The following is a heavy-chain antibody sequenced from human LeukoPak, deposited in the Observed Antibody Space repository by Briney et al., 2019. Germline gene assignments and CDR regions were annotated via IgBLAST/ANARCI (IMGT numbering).Heavy chain of an antibody. J-gene: IGHJ6*02. CDR1: GFTFSSYG. CDR2: ISYDGSNK. CDR3: AKDVRYYDFWSGSKRYYGMDV. Sequence: GGSLRLSCAASGFTFSSYGMHWVRQAPGKGLEWVVVISYDGSNKYYADSVKGRFTISRDNSKNTLYLQMNSLRAEDTAVYYCAKDVRYYDFWSGSKRYYGMDVWGQGTTVTVSS. V-gene: IGHV3-30*18. D-gene: IGHD3-3*01.